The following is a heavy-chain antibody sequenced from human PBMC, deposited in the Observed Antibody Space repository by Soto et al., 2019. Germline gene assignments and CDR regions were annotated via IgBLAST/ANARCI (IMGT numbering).Heavy chain of an antibody. CDR1: GFTFSSYS. CDR2: ISSSSYI. V-gene: IGHV3-21*01. D-gene: IGHD3-10*01. CDR3: ARNLWFGELFYYFDY. Sequence: GGSLRLSCAASGFTFSSYSMNWVRQAPGKGLEWVSSISSSSYIYYADSVKGRFTISRDNAKNSLYLQMNSLRAEDTAVYYCARNLWFGELFYYFDYWGQGTLVTVSS. J-gene: IGHJ4*02.